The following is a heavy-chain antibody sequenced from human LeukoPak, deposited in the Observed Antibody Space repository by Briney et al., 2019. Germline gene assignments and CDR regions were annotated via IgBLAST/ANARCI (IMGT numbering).Heavy chain of an antibody. Sequence: SETLSLTCAVFGGSISSGGYSWSWIRQPPGEGLEWIGYIYHSGSTYYNPSLKSRVTISVDRSKNQFSLKLSSVTAADTAVYYCARVDIKRITIFGVVFITDAFDIWGQGTMVTVSS. D-gene: IGHD3-3*01. CDR2: IYHSGST. CDR3: ARVDIKRITIFGVVFITDAFDI. CDR1: GGSISSGGYS. J-gene: IGHJ3*02. V-gene: IGHV4-30-2*01.